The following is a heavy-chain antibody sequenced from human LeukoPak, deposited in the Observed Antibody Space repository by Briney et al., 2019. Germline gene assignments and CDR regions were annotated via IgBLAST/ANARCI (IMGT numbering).Heavy chain of an antibody. CDR3: ARGPPNWGYDY. J-gene: IGHJ4*02. V-gene: IGHV1-8*01. CDR1: GYTFTSYD. Sequence: ASVKVSCKASGYTFTSYDINWVRQATGQGPEWMGWMSPNSGNTGYAQKFQGRVTMTRNTSMSTAYMELSSLRSEDTAVYYCARGPPNWGYDYWGQGTLVTVSS. CDR2: MSPNSGNT. D-gene: IGHD7-27*01.